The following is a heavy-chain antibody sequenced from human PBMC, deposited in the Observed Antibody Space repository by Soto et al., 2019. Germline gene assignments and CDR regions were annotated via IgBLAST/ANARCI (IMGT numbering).Heavy chain of an antibody. V-gene: IGHV1-8*01. J-gene: IGHJ3*01. CDR1: GYTFTNYD. CDR2: MNPNSGNT. Sequence: QVQLVQSGAEVKKPGASVKVSCMASGYTFTNYDINWVRQATGQGLEWMGWMNPNSGNTGYAKKFQGRVIMTRNTPISTDDMDISSLRSEEAVVYYCARGLYGFPVWGHGAIVTVSS. CDR3: ARGLYGFPV. D-gene: IGHD2-2*01.